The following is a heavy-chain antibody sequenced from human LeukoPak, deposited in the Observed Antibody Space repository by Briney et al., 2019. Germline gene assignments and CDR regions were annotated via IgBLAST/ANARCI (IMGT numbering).Heavy chain of an antibody. V-gene: IGHV4-30-4*02. CDR2: IYYSGST. CDR1: GGSISSGDYY. CDR3: ARESGRLYAFDI. D-gene: IGHD5-12*01. Sequence: PSETLSLTCTVSGGSISSGDYYWSWIRQPPGKGLEWIGYIYYSGSTYYNPSLKSRVTISVDTSKNQFSLKLSSVTAADTAVYYCARESGRLYAFDIWGQGTMVTVSS. J-gene: IGHJ3*02.